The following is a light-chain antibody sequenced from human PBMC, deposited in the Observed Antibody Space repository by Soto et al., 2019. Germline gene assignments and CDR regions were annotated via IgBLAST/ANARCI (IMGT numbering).Light chain of an antibody. J-gene: IGKJ4*01. Sequence: EIVLTQCPATLSVSPGERATLSCRASQSVGGDLAWYQQKPGQAPRLLIYGASSRAPGIPDRFSGSGSGTEFTLTISSLQSEDSAVYYCQQYENWPQLTFGGGTKVDIK. CDR2: GAS. CDR1: QSVGGD. V-gene: IGKV3-15*01. CDR3: QQYENWPQLT.